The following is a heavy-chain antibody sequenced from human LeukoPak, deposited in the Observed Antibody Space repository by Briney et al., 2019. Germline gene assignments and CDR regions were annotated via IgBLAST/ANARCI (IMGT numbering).Heavy chain of an antibody. CDR2: FYYSGST. V-gene: IGHV4-59*01. Sequence: SETLSLTCTVSGGSISSYYWSWIRQPPGKGLEWVGYFYYSGSTNYNPSLKSRVTISVDTSKNQFSLKLSSVTAADTAVYYCARAYYYDSSGSCFDYWGQGTLVTVSS. J-gene: IGHJ4*02. CDR1: GGSISSYY. D-gene: IGHD3-22*01. CDR3: ARAYYYDSSGSCFDY.